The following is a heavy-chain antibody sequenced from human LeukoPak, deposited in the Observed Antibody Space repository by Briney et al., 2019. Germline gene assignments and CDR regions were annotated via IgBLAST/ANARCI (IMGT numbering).Heavy chain of an antibody. CDR3: ARSEEGRFYDSAGYCEAFDL. V-gene: IGHV4-4*07. CDR1: GGSIGGHY. Sequence: KPSETLSLTCSVSGGSIGGHYWNWIRQAPGKGLEWIGHVFTNGSPNYSPSLKSRVTFSRDKARSQIYLRMTSVPAADTAIYYCARSEEGRFYDSAGYCEAFDLWGQGIMVIVSS. D-gene: IGHD2-15*01. CDR2: VFTNGSP. J-gene: IGHJ3*01.